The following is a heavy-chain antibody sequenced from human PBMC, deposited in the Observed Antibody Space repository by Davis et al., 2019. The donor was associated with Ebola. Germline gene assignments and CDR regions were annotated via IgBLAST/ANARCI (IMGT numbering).Heavy chain of an antibody. CDR2: IKQDGSEK. J-gene: IGHJ4*02. CDR1: GFTFSSYG. CDR3: ARDRAYYDFWSGFFDY. D-gene: IGHD3-3*01. Sequence: PGGSLRLSCAASGFTFSSYGMHWVRQAPGKGLEWVANIKQDGSEKYYVDSVKGRFTISRDNAKNSLYLQMNSLRAEDTAVYYCARDRAYYDFWSGFFDYWGQGTLVTVSS. V-gene: IGHV3-7*03.